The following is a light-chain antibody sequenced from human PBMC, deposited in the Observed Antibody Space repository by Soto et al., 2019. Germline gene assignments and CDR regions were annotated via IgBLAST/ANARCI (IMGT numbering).Light chain of an antibody. V-gene: IGKV3-11*01. J-gene: IGKJ5*01. CDR3: QQRSNWPPIT. CDR2: DAS. Sequence: EIVLTQSPATPSLSPGERATLSCRASRSVSSYLAWYQQKPGQAPRLLIYDASNRATGIPARFSGSGSGTDFTLTISSLEPEDFAVYYCQQRSNWPPITFGQGTRLEIK. CDR1: RSVSSY.